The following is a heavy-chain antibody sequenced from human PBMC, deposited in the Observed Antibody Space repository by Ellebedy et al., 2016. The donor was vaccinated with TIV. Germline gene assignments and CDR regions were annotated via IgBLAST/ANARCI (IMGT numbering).Heavy chain of an antibody. CDR3: AKGYGPGNWFDP. J-gene: IGHJ5*02. D-gene: IGHD3-10*01. V-gene: IGHV1-18*04. CDR1: GFTFTSYG. Sequence: AASVKVSCKASGFTFTSYGISWVRQAPGQGLEWMGWISAFNGNRDYSQKFQDRVTLTTETSTTTAYMELTNLTSDDTAIYYCAKGYGPGNWFDPWGQGTLVTVS. CDR2: ISAFNGNR.